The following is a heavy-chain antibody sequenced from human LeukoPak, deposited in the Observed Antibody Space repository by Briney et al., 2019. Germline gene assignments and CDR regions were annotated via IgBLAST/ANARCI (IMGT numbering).Heavy chain of an antibody. CDR1: GGSISSGSYY. CDR2: IYTSGST. CDR3: ASGPIKYYFDY. V-gene: IGHV4-61*02. J-gene: IGHJ4*02. Sequence: SQTLSLTCTVSGGSISSGSYYWSWIRQPAGKGLEWIGRIYTSGSTNYNPSLKSRVTISVDTSKNQFSLKLSSVTAADTAVYYCASGPIKYYFDYWGQGTLVTVSS.